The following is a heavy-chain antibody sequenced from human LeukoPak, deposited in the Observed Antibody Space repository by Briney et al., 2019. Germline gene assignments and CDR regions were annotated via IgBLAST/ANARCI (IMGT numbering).Heavy chain of an antibody. V-gene: IGHV3-23*01. Sequence: GGSLRLSCAASGFTFNNYVMTWVRQAPRRGLEWVSSITGSGIDTYYAGSVQGRFTISRDNSQDTLYLQMNSLSAEDTAVYYCARDRVGGSYVFDIWGQGTMVTVSS. CDR1: GFTFNNYV. CDR3: ARDRVGGSYVFDI. J-gene: IGHJ3*02. CDR2: ITGSGIDT. D-gene: IGHD1-26*01.